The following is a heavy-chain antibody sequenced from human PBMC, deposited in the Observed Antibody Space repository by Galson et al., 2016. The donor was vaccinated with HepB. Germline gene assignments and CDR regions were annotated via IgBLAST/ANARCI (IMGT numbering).Heavy chain of an antibody. CDR3: AKWSDAAATY. CDR1: GFTFSRYW. Sequence: SLRLSCAASGFTFSRYWMSWVRQAPGKRLEWVSAISGSGDTTYYADSVKGRFSISRDNSKNTLYLQMSSLTAEDTAVYYCAKWSDAAATYWGQGALVTVSS. V-gene: IGHV3-23*01. J-gene: IGHJ4*02. CDR2: ISGSGDTT. D-gene: IGHD6-13*01.